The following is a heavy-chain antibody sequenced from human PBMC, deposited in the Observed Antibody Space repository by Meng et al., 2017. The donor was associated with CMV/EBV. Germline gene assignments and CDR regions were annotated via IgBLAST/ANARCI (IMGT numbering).Heavy chain of an antibody. CDR1: GNTFTGYY. J-gene: IGHJ4*02. D-gene: IGHD1-26*01. CDR2: TKPNSGGT. CDR3: ARVGVRLGPFDY. Sequence: QGPRGQFEDGRNKPGAAAKVPCKLLGNTFTGYYMHCVRCAPGQGRARMGWTKPNSGGTNSAQKFQGRVTMTRDTSISTAYMELSRLRSDDPAVYYCARVGVRLGPFDYWGQGTLVTVSS. V-gene: IGHV1-2*02.